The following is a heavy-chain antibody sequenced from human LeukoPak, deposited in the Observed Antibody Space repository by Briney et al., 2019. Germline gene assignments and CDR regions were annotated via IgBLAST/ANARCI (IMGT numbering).Heavy chain of an antibody. CDR3: ARGYYYDSSGYYYVAFDI. CDR1: GCSISSYY. Sequence: SETLSLTCTGSGCSISSYYWSWIRQPPGKGLKGIGYIYYSGSTNYNHSLKSRMTISVNTSKNQFSLKLSSGTAADTAVYYCARGYYYDSSGYYYVAFDIWGQGTMVTVSS. V-gene: IGHV4-59*01. D-gene: IGHD3-22*01. CDR2: IYYSGST. J-gene: IGHJ3*02.